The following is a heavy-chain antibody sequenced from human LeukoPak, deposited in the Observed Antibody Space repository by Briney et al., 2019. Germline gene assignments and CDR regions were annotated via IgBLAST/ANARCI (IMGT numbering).Heavy chain of an antibody. CDR2: ISAYNGNT. CDR3: ARTVRRDGYNAYYFDY. D-gene: IGHD5-24*01. J-gene: IGHJ4*02. V-gene: IGHV1-18*01. Sequence: GASVKVSCKASGYTFTSYGISWVRQAPGQGLEWIGWISAYNGNTNYAQKLQGRVTMTTDTSTSTAYMELRSLRCDDTAVYYCARTVRRDGYNAYYFDYWGQGTLVTVSS. CDR1: GYTFTSYG.